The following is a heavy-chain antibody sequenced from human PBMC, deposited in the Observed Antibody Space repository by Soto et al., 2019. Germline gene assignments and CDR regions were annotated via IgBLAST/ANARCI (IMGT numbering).Heavy chain of an antibody. Sequence: SETLSLTCTVSGGSISSSSYYWGWIRQPPGKGLEWIGSIFDSGNTYYNPSLKSRVTISVDTSKNQFSLKLSSVTAADTAVYYCASFWSGYSIYFQHWGQGTLVTVSS. CDR1: GGSISSSSYY. CDR2: IFDSGNT. CDR3: ASFWSGYSIYFQH. J-gene: IGHJ1*01. V-gene: IGHV4-39*01. D-gene: IGHD3-3*01.